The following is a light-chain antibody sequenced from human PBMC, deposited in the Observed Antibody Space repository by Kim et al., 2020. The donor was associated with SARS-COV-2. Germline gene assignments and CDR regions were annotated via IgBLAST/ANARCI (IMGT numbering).Light chain of an antibody. V-gene: IGLV6-57*03. CDR1: SGSIDDNY. CDR3: QSYNRDNVI. J-gene: IGLJ2*01. Sequence: GKTVNISCTLSSGSIDDNYVQWYQQRPGGVPTTVIYEDDQRPSGVSDRFSGSIDNSSNSASLTISGLRTEDEADYYCQSYNRDNVIFGGGTQLTVL. CDR2: EDD.